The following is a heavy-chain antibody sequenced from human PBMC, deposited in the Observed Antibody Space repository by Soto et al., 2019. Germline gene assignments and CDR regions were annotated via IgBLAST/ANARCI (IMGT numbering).Heavy chain of an antibody. V-gene: IGHV1-18*01. CDR1: GYTFTRSG. CDR2: ISTYNGDT. CDR3: AREGVAPYYYYGMDV. Sequence: GASVKVSCKASGYTFTRSGISWVRQAPGQGLEWMGWISTYNGDTNYAQTFQGRVTMTTDTSTSTVHMEVRSLRSDDTAVYYCAREGVAPYYYYGMDVWGQGNTVTV. D-gene: IGHD5-12*01. J-gene: IGHJ6*02.